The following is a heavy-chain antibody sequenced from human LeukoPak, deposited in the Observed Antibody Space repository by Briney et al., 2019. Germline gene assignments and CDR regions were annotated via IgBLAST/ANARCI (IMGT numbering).Heavy chain of an antibody. CDR2: ISSSSSYI. CDR1: GFTFSSYS. Sequence: GESLRLSCAASGFTFSSYSMNWVRQAPGKGLEWVSSISSSSSYIYYADSVKGRFTISRDNAKNSLYLQMNSLRAEDTAVYYCARQEMVRGYAFDIWGQGTLVTVSS. D-gene: IGHD3-10*01. V-gene: IGHV3-21*01. CDR3: ARQEMVRGYAFDI. J-gene: IGHJ3*02.